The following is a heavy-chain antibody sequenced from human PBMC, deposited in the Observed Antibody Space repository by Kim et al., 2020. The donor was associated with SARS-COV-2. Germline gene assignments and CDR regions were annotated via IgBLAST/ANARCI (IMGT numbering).Heavy chain of an antibody. J-gene: IGHJ6*01. CDR1: GASINTFY. CDR3: SIDLGIRGTDFHYFYGLDV. V-gene: IGHV4-59*13. Sequence: SETLSLTCSVSGASINTFYWSWLRQAPGKGLEWIGYVFQIGRTKYNPSLKRRVTISLDTTKNQVSLKLKSVTAADTAIYFCSIDLGIRGTDFHYFYGLDV. D-gene: IGHD3-16*01. CDR2: VFQIGRT.